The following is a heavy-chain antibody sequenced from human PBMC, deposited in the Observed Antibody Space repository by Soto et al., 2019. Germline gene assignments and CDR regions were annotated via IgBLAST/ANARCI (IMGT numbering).Heavy chain of an antibody. CDR3: ARVETPETKDRGYFNGMDV. Sequence: SETLSLTSNASGASFSCYYWSWIRQPPGGGLEWIGYIYYCGSTSYNPSLKSRVTISLDMSKNQFSLKLSSVTAADTAVYYCARVETPETKDRGYFNGMDVWGQGTTVTVSS. J-gene: IGHJ6*02. CDR1: GASFSCYY. CDR2: IYYCGST. D-gene: IGHD2-15*01. V-gene: IGHV4-59*01.